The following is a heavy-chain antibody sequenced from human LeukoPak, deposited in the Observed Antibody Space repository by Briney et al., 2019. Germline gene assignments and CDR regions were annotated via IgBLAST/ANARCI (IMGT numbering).Heavy chain of an antibody. CDR1: GYTFTGYY. CDR2: INPNSGGT. Sequence: ASVKVSCKASGYTFTGYYMHWVRQAPGQGLEWMGWINPNSGGTNYAQKFQGRVTMTRDTSISTAYMELSRLRSDDTAVYYCASPRGSSWSPRGAFDIWGQGTMVTVSS. D-gene: IGHD6-13*01. J-gene: IGHJ3*02. CDR3: ASPRGSSWSPRGAFDI. V-gene: IGHV1-2*02.